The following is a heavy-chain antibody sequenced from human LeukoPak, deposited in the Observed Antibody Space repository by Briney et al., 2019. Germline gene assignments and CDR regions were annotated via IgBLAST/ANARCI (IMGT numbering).Heavy chain of an antibody. CDR3: ARVPSRGYGLGSYSPDY. Sequence: SETLSLTCTVSGGSISTSNYYWGWIRQPPGKGLEWIGNIFYSGSTYYSPSLRSRVTISLDTSRNQFSLKLNSVTAADTAVYYCARVPSRGYGLGSYSPDYWGQGTLVTVSS. V-gene: IGHV4-39*07. J-gene: IGHJ4*02. CDR1: GGSISTSNYY. D-gene: IGHD3-10*01. CDR2: IFYSGST.